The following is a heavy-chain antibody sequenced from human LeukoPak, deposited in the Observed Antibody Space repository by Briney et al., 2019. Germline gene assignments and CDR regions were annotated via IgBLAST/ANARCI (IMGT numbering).Heavy chain of an antibody. CDR1: GGTLSSYA. V-gene: IGHV1-69*05. CDR3: ARSRYYYGSGSYSGSIDFDY. D-gene: IGHD3-10*01. J-gene: IGHJ4*02. Sequence: SVKVSCKASGGTLSSYAISWVRQAPGQGLEWMGGIIPIFGTANYAQKLQGRVTITTDESTSTAYMELSSLRSEDTAVYYCARSRYYYGSGSYSGSIDFDYWGQGTLVTVSS. CDR2: IIPIFGTA.